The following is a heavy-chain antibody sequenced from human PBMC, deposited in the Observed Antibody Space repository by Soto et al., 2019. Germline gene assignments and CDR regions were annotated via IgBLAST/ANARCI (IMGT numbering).Heavy chain of an antibody. J-gene: IGHJ4*02. V-gene: IGHV1-69*13. CDR1: GGTFSSYA. CDR3: ARSGTPLYSYGYLVDY. D-gene: IGHD5-18*01. CDR2: IIPIFGTA. Sequence: GASVKVSCKASGGTFSSYAISWVRQAPGQGLEWMGGIIPIFGTASYAQKFQGRVTITADESTSTAYMELSSLRSEDTAVYYCARSGTPLYSYGYLVDYWGQGTLVTVSS.